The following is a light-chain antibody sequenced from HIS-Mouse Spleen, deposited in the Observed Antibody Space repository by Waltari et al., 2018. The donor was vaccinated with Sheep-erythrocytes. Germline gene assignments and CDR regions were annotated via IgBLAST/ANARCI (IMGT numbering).Light chain of an antibody. CDR2: DFS. CDR3: CSYAGSYNHV. Sequence: QSALTQPRSVSGSPGQSVTISCPGTSSDVGGYNYVSWYQPHPGNAPKLMIYDFSKRPSGVPDRFSGSKSGNTASLTISGLQAEDEADYYCCSYAGSYNHVFATGTKVTVL. CDR1: SSDVGGYNY. J-gene: IGLJ1*01. V-gene: IGLV2-11*01.